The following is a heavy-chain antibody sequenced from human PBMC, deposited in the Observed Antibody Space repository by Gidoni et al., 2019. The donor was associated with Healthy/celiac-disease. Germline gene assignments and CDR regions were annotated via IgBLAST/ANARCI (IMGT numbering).Heavy chain of an antibody. CDR3: ARAHDFWSGYYSHYFDY. Sequence: EVQLVESGGGLVQPGGSLRLSCAASGFTFSSSWMSWVRQAPGKGLEWVANIKQDGSEKYYVDSVKGRFTISRDNAKNSLYLQMNSLRAEDTAVYYCARAHDFWSGYYSHYFDYWGQGTLVTVSS. D-gene: IGHD3-3*01. J-gene: IGHJ4*02. CDR1: GFTFSSSW. CDR2: IKQDGSEK. V-gene: IGHV3-7*01.